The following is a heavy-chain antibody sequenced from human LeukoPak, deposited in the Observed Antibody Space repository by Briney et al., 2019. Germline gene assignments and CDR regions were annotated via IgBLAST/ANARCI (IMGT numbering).Heavy chain of an antibody. V-gene: IGHV4-34*01. CDR2: INHSGST. Sequence: SETLSLTCTVSGGSISGYYWSWIRQPPGKGLEWIGEINHSGSTNYNPSLKSRVTISVDTSKNQFSLKLSSVTAADTAVYYCARLSDYVWGSYRPGYWGQGTLVTVSS. J-gene: IGHJ4*02. CDR3: ARLSDYVWGSYRPGY. D-gene: IGHD3-16*02. CDR1: GGSISGYY.